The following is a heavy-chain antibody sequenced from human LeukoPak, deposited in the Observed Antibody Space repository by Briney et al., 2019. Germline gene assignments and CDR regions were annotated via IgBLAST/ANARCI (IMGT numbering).Heavy chain of an antibody. CDR3: ARDRYCSSTSCYTVDY. CDR1: GFTFSSYS. Sequence: GGSLRLSCAASGFTFSSYSMNWVRQAPGKGLEWVSSISSSSSYIYYADSMKGRFTFSRDNAKNSLYLQMDSLRAEDTAVYYCARDRYCSSTSCYTVDYWGQGTLVTVSS. V-gene: IGHV3-21*01. CDR2: ISSSSSYI. J-gene: IGHJ4*02. D-gene: IGHD2-2*02.